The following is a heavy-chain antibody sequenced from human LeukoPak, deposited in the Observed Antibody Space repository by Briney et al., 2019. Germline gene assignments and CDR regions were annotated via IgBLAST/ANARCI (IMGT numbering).Heavy chain of an antibody. CDR1: GGSISSSNNY. CDR2: IYYSGKT. V-gene: IGHV4-39*01. J-gene: IGHJ4*02. Sequence: PSETLSLTCTVSGGSISSSNNYWAWIRQPPGKGLEWIGAIYYSGKTYYNPSLKSRVIISVDMSKYQFSLKLSSVTAADTAVYYCARRGDYGDPVNYWGQGTLVTVSS. CDR3: ARRGDYGDPVNY. D-gene: IGHD4-17*01.